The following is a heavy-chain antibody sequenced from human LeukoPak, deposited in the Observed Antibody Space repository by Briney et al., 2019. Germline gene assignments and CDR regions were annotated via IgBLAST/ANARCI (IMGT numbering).Heavy chain of an antibody. D-gene: IGHD4-11*01. J-gene: IGHJ4*02. V-gene: IGHV3-21*01. CDR3: ARASSNLPDY. CDR2: ISSSSSYK. Sequence: GGSLRLSCAASGFTFSSYSMNWVRQAPGKGLEWVSSISSSSSYKYYEDSVKGRFTISRDNAKNSLYLQMNSLRAGDTAVYYCARASSNLPDYWGQGTLVTVSS. CDR1: GFTFSSYS.